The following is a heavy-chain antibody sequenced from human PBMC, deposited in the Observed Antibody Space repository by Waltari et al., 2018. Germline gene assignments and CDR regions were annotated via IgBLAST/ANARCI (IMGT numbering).Heavy chain of an antibody. Sequence: QLQLQESGPGLVKPSETLSLTCTVSGGSISSSSYYWGWIRQPPGKGLEWIGSIYYSGSTYYNPSLKSRVTISVDTSKNQFSLKLSSVTASDTAVYYCARHGRPDTYYYDSSGYGYFDYWGQGTLVTVSS. J-gene: IGHJ4*02. D-gene: IGHD3-22*01. CDR2: IYYSGST. CDR1: GGSISSSSYY. V-gene: IGHV4-39*07. CDR3: ARHGRPDTYYYDSSGYGYFDY.